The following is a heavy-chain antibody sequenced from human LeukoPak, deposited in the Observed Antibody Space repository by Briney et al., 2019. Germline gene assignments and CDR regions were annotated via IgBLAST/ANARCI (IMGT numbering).Heavy chain of an antibody. Sequence: GGSLRLSCAASGFTFSSYAMSWVRQAPGKGLEWVSGISGSGGSTYYADPVKGRFTIPRDNSKNTLFLQMNSLRAEDTAVYYCAKDALISFRGAWSQSDYWGQGALVTVSS. CDR2: ISGSGGST. V-gene: IGHV3-23*01. J-gene: IGHJ4*02. D-gene: IGHD3-16*02. CDR3: AKDALISFRGAWSQSDY. CDR1: GFTFSSYA.